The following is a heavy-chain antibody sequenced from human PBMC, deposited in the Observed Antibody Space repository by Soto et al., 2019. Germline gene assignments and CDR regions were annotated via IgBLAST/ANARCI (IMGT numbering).Heavy chain of an antibody. CDR2: INPNSGST. V-gene: IGHV1-2*02. CDR3: ARSLSTIAARPDY. D-gene: IGHD6-6*01. J-gene: IGHJ4*02. Sequence: ASVKVSCKASGYTFTGYYLHWVRQAPGQGLEWMGWINPNSGSTHYAQKFQGRLTMTRDTSISTAYMELSRLTSDETAVYYCARSLSTIAARPDYWGQGTLVTVSS. CDR1: GYTFTGYY.